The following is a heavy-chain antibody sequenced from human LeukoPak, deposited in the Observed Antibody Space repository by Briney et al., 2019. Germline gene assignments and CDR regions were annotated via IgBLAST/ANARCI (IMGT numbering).Heavy chain of an antibody. CDR2: ISSSSSSI. Sequence: PGGSLRLSCSASGFIFSDYWMSWVRQAPGKGLEWVASISSSSSSIYYADSVKGRFTISRDNAKNSLYLQMNSLRAEDTAVYYCARVTGLQLVQGLDYWGQGTLVTVSS. CDR3: ARVTGLQLVQGLDY. J-gene: IGHJ4*02. D-gene: IGHD6-13*01. V-gene: IGHV3-21*01. CDR1: GFIFSDYW.